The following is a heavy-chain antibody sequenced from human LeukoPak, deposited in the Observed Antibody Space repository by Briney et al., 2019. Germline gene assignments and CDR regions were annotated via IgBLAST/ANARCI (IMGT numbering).Heavy chain of an antibody. V-gene: IGHV4-59*01. D-gene: IGHD4-11*01. CDR1: GGSISSYY. J-gene: IGHJ4*02. CDR2: IYYSGST. CDR3: ASFDYSNPGDY. Sequence: PSETLSLTCTVSGGSISSYYWSWIRQPPGKGLEWIGYIYYSGSTNYNPSLESRVTISVDTSKNQFSLKLSSVTAADTAVYYCASFDYSNPGDYWGQGTLVTVSS.